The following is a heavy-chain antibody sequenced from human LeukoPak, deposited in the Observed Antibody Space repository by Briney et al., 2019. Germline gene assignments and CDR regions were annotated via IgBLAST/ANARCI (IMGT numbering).Heavy chain of an antibody. CDR3: ARGGRDYYGLGSYYKAPFGY. D-gene: IGHD3-10*01. Sequence: SETLSLTCAVYGGSFSGYYWSWIRQPPGKGLEWIGEINHSGSTNYNPSLNSRVTITVDASKHQFSLKLSSVTAADMAVYYCARGGRDYYGLGSYYKAPFGYWGQGTLVTVSS. CDR1: GGSFSGYY. J-gene: IGHJ4*02. V-gene: IGHV4-34*01. CDR2: INHSGST.